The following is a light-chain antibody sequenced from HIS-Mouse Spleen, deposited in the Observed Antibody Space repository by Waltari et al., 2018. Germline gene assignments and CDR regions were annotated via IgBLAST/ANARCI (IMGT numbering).Light chain of an antibody. CDR1: QSLVDSDGNTY. J-gene: IGKJ1*01. CDR2: KVS. V-gene: IGKV2-30*01. CDR3: MQGTHWPRT. Sequence: DVVMTQSPLPLPVTLGQPASISCRSSQSLVDSDGNTYLNWVQPMRGQSPRRLIYKVSNREAGVPDRSSGSGSGTDFTLKISRVEAEDVGVYYCMQGTHWPRTFGQGTKVEIK.